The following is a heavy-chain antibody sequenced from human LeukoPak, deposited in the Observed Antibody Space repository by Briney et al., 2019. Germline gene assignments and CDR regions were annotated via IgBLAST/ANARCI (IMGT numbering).Heavy chain of an antibody. CDR3: AREHDYDSSGYYTGYFDY. Sequence: GGSLRLSCAASGFTFSSYEMNWVRQAPGKGLEWVSYISASGNTIYYADSVKGRFTISRDNAKNSLYLQMNSLRAEDTAVYYCAREHDYDSSGYYTGYFDYWGQGTLVTVSS. J-gene: IGHJ4*02. CDR2: ISASGNTI. D-gene: IGHD3-22*01. CDR1: GFTFSSYE. V-gene: IGHV3-48*03.